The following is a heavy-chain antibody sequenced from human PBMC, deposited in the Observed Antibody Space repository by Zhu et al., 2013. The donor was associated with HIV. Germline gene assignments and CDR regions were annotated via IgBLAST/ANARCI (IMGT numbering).Heavy chain of an antibody. V-gene: IGHV1-2*02. Sequence: QVQLVQSGAEVKKPGASVKVSCKASGYTFTGYYMHWVRQAPGQGLEWMGWINPNSGGTNYAQKFQGRVTMTRDTSISTAYMELSRLRSDDTAVYYCARARGYCSSTSCYGLDYWGQGTLVTVSS. CDR2: INPNSGGT. CDR3: ARARGYCSSTSCYGLDY. J-gene: IGHJ4*02. D-gene: IGHD2-2*01. CDR1: GYTFTGYY.